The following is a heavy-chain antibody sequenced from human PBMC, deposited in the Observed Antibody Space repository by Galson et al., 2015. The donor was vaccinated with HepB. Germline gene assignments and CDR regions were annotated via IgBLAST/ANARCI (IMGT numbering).Heavy chain of an antibody. CDR2: IRYDGTGT. CDR3: ARRNCTGPTSHYDL. D-gene: IGHD2-8*02. J-gene: IGHJ4*02. Sequence: SLRLSCAGSGFIFNKYCIHWVRQVPGKGLVWVSRIRYDGTGTDYADSVKGRFTISRDNAKNTVYLQMDSLRAEDTAVFYCARRNCTGPTSHYDLWGQGTLVTVSS. V-gene: IGHV3-74*01. CDR1: GFIFNKYC.